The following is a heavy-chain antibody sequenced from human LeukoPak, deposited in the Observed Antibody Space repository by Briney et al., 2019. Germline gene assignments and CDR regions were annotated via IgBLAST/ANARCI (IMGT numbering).Heavy chain of an antibody. D-gene: IGHD1-1*01. CDR3: ARQRYSDY. J-gene: IGHJ4*02. CDR2: IKEDGSEN. CDR1: GFTYSNYA. V-gene: IGHV3-7*01. Sequence: AGGSLRLSCAASGFTYSNYAMNWVRQAPGKGLEWVANIKEDGSENSCVESVKGRFTISRDNAKNSLYLQLNSLRAEDTAVYFCARQRYSDYWGQGTLVTVSS.